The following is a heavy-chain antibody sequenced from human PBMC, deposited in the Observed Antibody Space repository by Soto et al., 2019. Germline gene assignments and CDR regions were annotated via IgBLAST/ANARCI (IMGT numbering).Heavy chain of an antibody. CDR1: GFSLSTSGVG. V-gene: IGHV2-5*02. CDR2: IYWDDDK. D-gene: IGHD4-4*01. J-gene: IGHJ6*02. Sequence: QITLKESGHTLGKPTQTLTLTCTFSGFSLSTSGVGVGWIRQPPGKALEWLALIYWDDDKRYSQSLKIRLTITKETSKNQVVLTMNNMDPVDIATYYCAHRRGDYTSGYYYGMDVWGQGTTVTVSS. CDR3: AHRRGDYTSGYYYGMDV.